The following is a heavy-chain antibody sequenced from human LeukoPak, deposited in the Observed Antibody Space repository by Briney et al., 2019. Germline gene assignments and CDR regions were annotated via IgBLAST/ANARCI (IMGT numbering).Heavy chain of an antibody. Sequence: ASVKVSCKTSGYTFTDYYLHWVRQAPGQGLEWMGRIDPNSGGTNYAQKFQVRVTVTRDTSISTVYMELCGLRSDDTAVYYCARVPGPYTTSRFDYWGQGTLVTVSS. D-gene: IGHD6-13*01. V-gene: IGHV1-2*02. CDR1: GYTFTDYY. CDR2: IDPNSGGT. J-gene: IGHJ4*02. CDR3: ARVPGPYTTSRFDY.